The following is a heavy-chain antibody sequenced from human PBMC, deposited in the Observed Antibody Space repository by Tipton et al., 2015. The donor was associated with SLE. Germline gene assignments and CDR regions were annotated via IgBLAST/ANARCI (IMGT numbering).Heavy chain of an antibody. CDR2: INHSGSA. CDR3: TRVSKRKYQLPSNAFDI. CDR1: GGSFSGYS. Sequence: TLSLTCAVYGGSFSGYSWSWIRQPPGKGLEWIGEINHSGSANYNPSLKSRFTISVDTSKNQFSLRLGSVTAADTAVYYCTRVSKRKYQLPSNAFDIWGQGTMVTVSS. J-gene: IGHJ3*02. V-gene: IGHV4-34*01. D-gene: IGHD2-2*01.